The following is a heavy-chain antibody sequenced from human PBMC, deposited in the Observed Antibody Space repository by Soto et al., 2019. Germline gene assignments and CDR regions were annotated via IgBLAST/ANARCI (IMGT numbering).Heavy chain of an antibody. D-gene: IGHD1-1*01. Sequence: ASVKVSCKASGYSYISYAIHWVRQAPGQGLEWMGWINADDDGTKYSQKFRGRITITRDTHASTIYLELSSLTSEDTAIYYCASTTGTYALEIWGQGTPVTVSS. V-gene: IGHV1-3*01. CDR3: ASTTGTYALEI. CDR1: GYSYISYA. J-gene: IGHJ4*02. CDR2: INADDDGT.